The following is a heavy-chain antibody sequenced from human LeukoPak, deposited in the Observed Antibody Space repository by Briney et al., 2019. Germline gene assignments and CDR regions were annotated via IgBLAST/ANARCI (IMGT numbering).Heavy chain of an antibody. V-gene: IGHV3-53*01. J-gene: IGHJ4*02. Sequence: GGSLRLSCAASGFTVSSNYMSWVRQAPGKGLEWVSVIYSGGSTYYADSVKGRFTISRDNSKNTLYLQMNSLRAEDTAVYYCAKDGLAARTYYFDYWGQGTLVTVSS. D-gene: IGHD6-6*01. CDR2: IYSGGST. CDR3: AKDGLAARTYYFDY. CDR1: GFTVSSNY.